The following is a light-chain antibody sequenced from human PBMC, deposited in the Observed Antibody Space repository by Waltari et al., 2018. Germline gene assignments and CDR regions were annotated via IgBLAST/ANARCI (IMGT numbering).Light chain of an antibody. CDR1: QTVNSNY. CDR2: GGA. V-gene: IGKV3-20*01. Sequence: ESVLPQSPGTMYLSPGESATLSCTASQTVNSNYLAWYQQKPGQAPRLLIYGGANRAAGTPDRFSGSMSGTEFSLTITGLEPEDFALYYCQQYGSSVYTFGQGTLLQIK. CDR3: QQYGSSVYT. J-gene: IGKJ2*01.